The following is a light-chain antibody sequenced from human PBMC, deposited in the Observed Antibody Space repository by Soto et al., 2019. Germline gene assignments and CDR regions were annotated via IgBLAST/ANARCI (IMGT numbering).Light chain of an antibody. CDR1: QSIGTY. J-gene: IGKJ5*01. CDR2: GAS. CDR3: QQSYNIPRT. V-gene: IGKV1-39*01. Sequence: DIEMTQSPSSLSASVGDRVTITCRASQSIGTYLYWYQQKPGKAPKVVIFGASSLQSGVPSRFRGSGSGTDFTLTISSLQPEDFATYYCQQSYNIPRTFGQGTRLEIK.